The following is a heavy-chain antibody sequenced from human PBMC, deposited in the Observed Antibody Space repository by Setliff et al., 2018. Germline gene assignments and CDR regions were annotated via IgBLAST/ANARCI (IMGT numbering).Heavy chain of an antibody. D-gene: IGHD3-10*01. V-gene: IGHV4-38-2*01. CDR3: ARVGAVNYDFDS. Sequence: SETLSLTCAVSSYSISTNYYWGWIRQPPGKGLEWIGSIYHSGSTYYNPSLKGRVTISVDTSKNQFSLKLTSVTAADTAVYYCARVGAVNYDFDSWGQGTLVTVSS. J-gene: IGHJ4*02. CDR1: SYSISTNYY. CDR2: IYHSGST.